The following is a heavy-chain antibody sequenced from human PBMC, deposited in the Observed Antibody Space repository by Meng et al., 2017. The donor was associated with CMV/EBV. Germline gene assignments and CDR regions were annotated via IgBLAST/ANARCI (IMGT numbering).Heavy chain of an antibody. CDR3: AGVGAPAFDY. V-gene: IGHV1-2*02. CDR2: INPNSGGT. Sequence: QGQRGQSGGNGKSPGAYVKVSCKSSGYTFTGYYMHWVRQAPGQGLEWMGWINPNSGGTNYAQKFKGRVTMTRDTSISTAYMELSRLRSDDTAVYYCAGVGAPAFDYWGQGTLVTVSS. CDR1: GYTFTGYY. D-gene: IGHD1-26*01. J-gene: IGHJ4*02.